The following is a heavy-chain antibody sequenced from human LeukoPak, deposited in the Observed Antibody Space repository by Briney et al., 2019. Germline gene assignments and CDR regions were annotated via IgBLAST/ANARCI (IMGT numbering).Heavy chain of an antibody. CDR3: ARKDHDY. J-gene: IGHJ4*02. CDR1: GYTLTELS. CDR2: FDPEDGET. V-gene: IGHV1-24*01. Sequence: ASVKVSCKVSGYTLTELSMHWVRQAPGEGLEWMGGFDPEDGETIYAQKFQGRVTMTRNTSISTAYMELSSLRSEDTAVYYCARKDHDYWGQGTLVTVSS.